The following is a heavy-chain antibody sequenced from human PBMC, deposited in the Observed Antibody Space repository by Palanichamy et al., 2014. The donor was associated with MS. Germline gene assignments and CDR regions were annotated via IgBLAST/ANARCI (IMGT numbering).Heavy chain of an antibody. V-gene: IGHV2-70*04. CDR1: GFSLNTVGVR. CDR2: IDWNDDK. D-gene: IGHD4-17*01. CDR3: ARIHSPPVYGEDF. J-gene: IGHJ4*02. Sequence: QVTXRESGPALVKPTQTLTLICAFSGFSLNTVGVRVSWIRQSPGKALECLARIDWNDDKFYSTSLKTRLTISKDTSNNRVVLTMTNMDPVDTATYYCARIHSPPVYGEDFWGQGILVTVSS.